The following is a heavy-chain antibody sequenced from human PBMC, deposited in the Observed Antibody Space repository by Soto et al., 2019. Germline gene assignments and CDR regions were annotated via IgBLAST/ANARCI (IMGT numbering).Heavy chain of an antibody. D-gene: IGHD2-2*02. Sequence: SETLSLTCTVSGGSISSSSYYWGWIRQPPGKGLEWIGSIYYSGSTYYNPSLKSRVTISVDTSKNQFSLKLSSVTAADTAVYYCARQVGYKLLYASERYVDYWGQGTLVTVSS. CDR3: ARQVGYKLLYASERYVDY. CDR1: GGSISSSSYY. V-gene: IGHV4-39*01. J-gene: IGHJ4*02. CDR2: IYYSGST.